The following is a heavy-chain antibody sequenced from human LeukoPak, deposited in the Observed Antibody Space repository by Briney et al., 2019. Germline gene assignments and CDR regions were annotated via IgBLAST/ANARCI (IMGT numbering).Heavy chain of an antibody. CDR1: GGCISSYY. Sequence: PSETLSLTCTVSGGCISSYYWSWIRQPPGKGLEWIGYIYYSGSTNYNPSLKGRVTISVDTSKNQFSLKLSSVTAADTAVYYCARGVGAISIWGQGTMVTVSS. CDR2: IYYSGST. J-gene: IGHJ3*02. D-gene: IGHD1-26*01. V-gene: IGHV4-59*01. CDR3: ARGVGAISI.